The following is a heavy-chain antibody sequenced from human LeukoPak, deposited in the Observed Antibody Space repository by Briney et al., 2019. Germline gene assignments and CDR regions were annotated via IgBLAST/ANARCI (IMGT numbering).Heavy chain of an antibody. CDR3: ARLTYYDFWSGYTYAFDI. CDR1: GYTFTGYY. J-gene: IGHJ3*02. D-gene: IGHD3-3*01. Sequence: ASVKVSCKASGYTFTGYYMHWVRQAPGQGLEWMGWINPSSGGTNYAQKCQGRVTMTRDTSISTAYMELSRLRSDDTAVYYCARLTYYDFWSGYTYAFDIWGQGTMVTVSS. V-gene: IGHV1-2*02. CDR2: INPSSGGT.